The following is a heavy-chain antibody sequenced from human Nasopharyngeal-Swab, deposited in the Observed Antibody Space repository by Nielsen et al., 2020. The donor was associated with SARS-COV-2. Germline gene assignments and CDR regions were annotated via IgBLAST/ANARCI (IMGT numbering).Heavy chain of an antibody. CDR2: ISYDGSNK. CDR3: ARGFVYSSSWYGYYYGMDV. J-gene: IGHJ6*02. Sequence: SCAASGFTFSSYGMHWVRQAPGKGLEWVAVISYDGSNKYYADSVKGRFTISRDNSKNTLYLQMNSLRAEDTAVYYCARGFVYSSSWYGYYYGMDVWGQGTTVTVSS. CDR1: GFTFSSYG. V-gene: IGHV3-30*03. D-gene: IGHD6-13*01.